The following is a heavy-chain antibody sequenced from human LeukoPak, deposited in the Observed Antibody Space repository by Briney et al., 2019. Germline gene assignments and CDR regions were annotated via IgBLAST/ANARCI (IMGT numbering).Heavy chain of an antibody. V-gene: IGHV7-4-1*04. CDR3: ARGSSRLQWLAPFDY. Sequence: ASVKVSCKASGYTFTSYGISWVRQAPGQGLEWMGRINTNTGNPTYAQGFTGQFVLSLDTSVSMAYLQISSLKAEDTAVYYCARGSSRLQWLAPFDYWGQGTLVTVSS. J-gene: IGHJ4*02. CDR2: INTNTGNP. CDR1: GYTFTSYG. D-gene: IGHD6-19*01.